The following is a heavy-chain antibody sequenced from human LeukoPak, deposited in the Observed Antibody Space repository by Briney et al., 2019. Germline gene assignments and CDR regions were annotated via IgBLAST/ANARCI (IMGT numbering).Heavy chain of an antibody. CDR1: GGSIISSDYH. D-gene: IGHD4-17*01. V-gene: IGHV4-39*01. CDR2: ISYSGNT. Sequence: SETLSLTCTVYGGSIISSDYHWGWVRQPPGKGLEWIGTISYSGNTDYNPSLRSRVTISVDTSNNQFSLRLGSVTAADTAVYYCARQMTTVTPFDYWGQGTLVTVSS. J-gene: IGHJ4*02. CDR3: ARQMTTVTPFDY.